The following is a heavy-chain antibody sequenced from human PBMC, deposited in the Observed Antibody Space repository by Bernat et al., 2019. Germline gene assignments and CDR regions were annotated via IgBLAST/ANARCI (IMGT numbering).Heavy chain of an antibody. D-gene: IGHD3-3*01. CDR1: GFTFSSYA. CDR3: AKPYYDFWSGYYTGGLDY. V-gene: IGHV3-23*01. Sequence: EVQLLESGGGLVQPGGSLRLSCAASGFTFSSYAMSWVRQAPGKGLEWVSAISGSGGSTYYADSVKGRFTISRDNSKNTLYLKMNSLRAEDTAVYYCAKPYYDFWSGYYTGGLDYWGQGTLVTVSS. CDR2: ISGSGGST. J-gene: IGHJ4*02.